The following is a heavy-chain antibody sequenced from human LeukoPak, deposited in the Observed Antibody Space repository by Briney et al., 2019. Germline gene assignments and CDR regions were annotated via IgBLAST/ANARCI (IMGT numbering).Heavy chain of an antibody. Sequence: SQTLSLTCTVSGGSISSGNYYWSWIRQPAGKGLEWIGRICASGTTNYNPSLKSRVTISVDTSKNQFSLKLSSVTAADTAVYYCARSMGRIAARRDDDAFDIWGQGTMVTVSS. CDR1: GGSISSGNYY. J-gene: IGHJ3*02. CDR3: ARSMGRIAARRDDDAFDI. CDR2: ICASGTT. D-gene: IGHD6-6*01. V-gene: IGHV4-61*02.